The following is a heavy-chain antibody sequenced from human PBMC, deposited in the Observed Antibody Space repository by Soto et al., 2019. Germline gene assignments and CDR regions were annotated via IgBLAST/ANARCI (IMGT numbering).Heavy chain of an antibody. CDR2: IYYSGST. V-gene: IGHV4-59*01. D-gene: IGHD3-3*01. CDR3: ARAGDYDFWSGYSNDAFDI. J-gene: IGHJ3*02. CDR1: SGSMSGYY. Sequence: PSETLSLTCTVSSGSMSGYYWNWIRQPPGKGLEWTGYIYYSGSTNYNPSLKSRVTISVDTSKNQFSLKLSSVTAADTAVYYCARAGDYDFWSGYSNDAFDIWGQGTMVTVSS.